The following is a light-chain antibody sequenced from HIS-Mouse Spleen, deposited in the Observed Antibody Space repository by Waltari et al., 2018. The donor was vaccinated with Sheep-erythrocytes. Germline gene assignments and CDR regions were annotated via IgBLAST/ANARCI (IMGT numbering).Light chain of an antibody. V-gene: IGKV1-8*01. J-gene: IGKJ2*01. CDR2: AAS. CDR3: QQLNSYPHT. Sequence: AIRMTQSPSSLSASTGDRVTITCRARQGISSYLAWYQQKTGKAPKVLIYAASTLQSGVPSRFSGRGSGTEFTLTISSLQPEDFATYYCQQLNSYPHTFGQGTKLEIK. CDR1: QGISSY.